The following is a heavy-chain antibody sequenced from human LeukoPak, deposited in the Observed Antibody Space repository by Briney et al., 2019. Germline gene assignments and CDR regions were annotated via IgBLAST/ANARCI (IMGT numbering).Heavy chain of an antibody. CDR2: INYNGNP. CDR3: ATYTKYGSGRGS. Sequence: PSETLSLTCTVSGGSISSYYWSWIRQPPGKGLEWIGFINYNGNPKYNPSLKSRVTISVDTSKNQFSLKLTSMTAADTAVYYCATYTKYGSGRGSWGQGTLVTVSS. D-gene: IGHD3-10*01. CDR1: GGSISSYY. J-gene: IGHJ5*02. V-gene: IGHV4-59*01.